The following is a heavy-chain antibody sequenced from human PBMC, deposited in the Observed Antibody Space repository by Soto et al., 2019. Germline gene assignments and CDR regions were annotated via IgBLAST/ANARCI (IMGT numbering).Heavy chain of an antibody. CDR1: GGSISSSTYY. CDR2: IYYSGST. Sequence: ETLSLTCTVSGGSISSSTYYWGWIRQPPGKGLEWIGSIYYSGSTYYNPSLKSRVTISVDTSKNQLSLKLSSVTAADTAVYYCARTSSWDVSWGQGTLVTVSS. J-gene: IGHJ5*02. CDR3: ARTSSWDVS. V-gene: IGHV4-39*01. D-gene: IGHD6-13*01.